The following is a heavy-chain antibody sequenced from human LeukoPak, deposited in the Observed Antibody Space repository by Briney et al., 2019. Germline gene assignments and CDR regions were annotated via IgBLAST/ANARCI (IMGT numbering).Heavy chain of an antibody. Sequence: GRSLRLSCAASGFTISSYGMHWVRQAPGKGLEWVAVIWYDGSNKYYADSVKGRFTISRDNSKNTLYLQMNSLRAEDTAVYYCARDYDFWGNNWFDPWGQGTLVTVSS. CDR2: IWYDGSNK. CDR1: GFTISSYG. V-gene: IGHV3-33*01. D-gene: IGHD3/OR15-3a*01. J-gene: IGHJ5*02. CDR3: ARDYDFWGNNWFDP.